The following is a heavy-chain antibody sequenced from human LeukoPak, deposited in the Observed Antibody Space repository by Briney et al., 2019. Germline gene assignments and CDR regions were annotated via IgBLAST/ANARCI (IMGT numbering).Heavy chain of an antibody. J-gene: IGHJ4*02. Sequence: SETLSLTCSVSGGSITSGDYRWGWNRQSPGKGLEWIGRFYNGGSPYYNPSLKSRVTISLDTSKNQFSLKLTSVTAADTAIYYCARQFDYWGPGTLVTVSS. CDR1: GGSITSGDYR. CDR2: FYNGGSP. V-gene: IGHV4-39*01. CDR3: ARQFDY.